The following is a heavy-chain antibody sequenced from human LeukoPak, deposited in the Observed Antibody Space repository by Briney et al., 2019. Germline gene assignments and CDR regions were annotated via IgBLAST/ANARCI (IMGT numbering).Heavy chain of an antibody. CDR1: GFSVTTDSYC. CDR2: DYCGGNT. Sequence: PSETLSLTCTVSGFSVTTDSYCWGWIRQPPGKGLEWIGYDYCGGNTNYDPSLKRRVSVSADTSKNKFSLKLSSVTAADTAVYYCASGRNLDAFEIWGQGTMVTVSS. J-gene: IGHJ3*02. V-gene: IGHV4-61*01. D-gene: IGHD2/OR15-2a*01. CDR3: ASGRNLDAFEI.